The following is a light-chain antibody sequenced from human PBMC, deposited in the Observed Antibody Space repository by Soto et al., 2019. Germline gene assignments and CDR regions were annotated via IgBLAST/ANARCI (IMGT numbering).Light chain of an antibody. J-gene: IGKJ1*01. CDR1: ERISSD. V-gene: IGKV3-15*01. CDR2: GAS. CDR3: QQYNNWPWT. Sequence: EKVMTQSPATLSVSPGERATLSCRASERISSDVAWYQQKPGQAPRLLIYGASTRVTGNPARFSGSGSGTEFTLTINSLQSEDFALYYCQQYNNWPWTFGQGTKVDIK.